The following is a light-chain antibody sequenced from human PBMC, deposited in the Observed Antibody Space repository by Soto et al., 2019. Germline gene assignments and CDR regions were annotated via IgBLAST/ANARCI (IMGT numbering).Light chain of an antibody. CDR1: RSVSSW. V-gene: IGKV1-5*03. Sequence: DIQMTQSPSTLSASVGDRVTITCRAGRSVSSWLAWYQQKPGKAPKLLIYKASTLESGVPSRFSGSGSGTEFTLTISSLQPDDFATYYCQQYGNYWTFGQGTTV. CDR3: QQYGNYWT. CDR2: KAS. J-gene: IGKJ1*01.